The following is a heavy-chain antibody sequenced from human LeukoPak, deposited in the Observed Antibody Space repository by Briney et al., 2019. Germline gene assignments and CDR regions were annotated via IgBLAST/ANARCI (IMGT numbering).Heavy chain of an antibody. J-gene: IGHJ4*02. CDR1: GGSISSYY. CDR3: ARQKSYSSSSIDY. CDR2: IYYNGST. Sequence: SETLSLTCTVSGGSISSYYWSWIRQPPGKGLEWIGYIYYNGSTNYNPSLKSRVTISVDTSKNQFSLKLSSVTAADTAVYYCARQKSYSSSSIDYWGQGTLVTVSS. V-gene: IGHV4-59*08. D-gene: IGHD6-6*01.